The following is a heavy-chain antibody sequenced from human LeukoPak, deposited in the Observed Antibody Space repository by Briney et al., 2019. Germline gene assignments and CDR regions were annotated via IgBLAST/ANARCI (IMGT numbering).Heavy chain of an antibody. V-gene: IGHV3-23*01. CDR2: IGGSGGST. J-gene: IGHJ5*02. CDR3: AIPPQYYYDSSGLTRFDP. CDR1: GFTFSSYA. D-gene: IGHD3-22*01. Sequence: PGGSLRLSCAASGFTFSSYAMSWVRQAPGKGLEWVSAIGGSGGSTYYADSVKGRFTISRDNSKNTLYLQMNSLRAEDTAVYYCAIPPQYYYDSSGLTRFDPWGQGTLVTVSS.